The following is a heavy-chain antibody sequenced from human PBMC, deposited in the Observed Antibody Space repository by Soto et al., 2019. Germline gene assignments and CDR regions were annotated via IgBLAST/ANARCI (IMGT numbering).Heavy chain of an antibody. CDR3: ARGARSDDFWSGYYTGMEIFDY. CDR2: IYYSGST. D-gene: IGHD3-3*01. V-gene: IGHV4-31*03. J-gene: IGHJ4*02. Sequence: QVQLQESGPGLVKPSQTLSLTCTVSGGSISSGGYYWSWIRQHPGKGLEWIGYIYYSGSTYYNPSLKSRVTISVDTSKNQFSLKLSSVTAADTAVYYCARGARSDDFWSGYYTGMEIFDYWAQGTLVTVSS. CDR1: GGSISSGGYY.